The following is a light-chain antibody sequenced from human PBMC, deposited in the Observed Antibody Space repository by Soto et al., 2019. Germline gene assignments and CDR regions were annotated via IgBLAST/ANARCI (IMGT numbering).Light chain of an antibody. Sequence: DIQMTQSPSTLSASVGDRVTITFRASQTISSWLAWYQQKPGKDPKLLIYDVSSLESGVPSRFSGSGSGTEFTLTISSLQPDDFATYYCQQYNTFSTFGQGTKVDIK. J-gene: IGKJ1*01. V-gene: IGKV1-5*01. CDR1: QTISSW. CDR2: DVS. CDR3: QQYNTFST.